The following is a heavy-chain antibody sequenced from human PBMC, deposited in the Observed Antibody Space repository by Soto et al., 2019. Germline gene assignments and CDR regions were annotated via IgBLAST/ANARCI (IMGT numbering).Heavy chain of an antibody. CDR1: GGSISSSRYY. V-gene: IGHV4-39*01. D-gene: IGHD3-22*01. Sequence: SDTLSLTCTDSGGSISSSRYYWGWIRQPPGKGLEWIGSIYYSGSTYYNPSLKSRVTISVDTSKNQFSLKLSSVTAADTAVYYCARSPTSAYYYPGALDIWGQGTMVTVS. CDR2: IYYSGST. J-gene: IGHJ3*02. CDR3: ARSPTSAYYYPGALDI.